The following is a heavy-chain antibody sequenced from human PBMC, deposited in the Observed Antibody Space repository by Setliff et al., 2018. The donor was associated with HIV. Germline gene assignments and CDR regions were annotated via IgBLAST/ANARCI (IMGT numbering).Heavy chain of an antibody. V-gene: IGHV4-59*01. Sequence: PSETLSLTCTVSGGSISTYYWSWIRQPPGKGLEWIGYIYYSGSTNYNPFLKSRVTISVDTSKNQFSLKLSSVTAADTAVYYCARAEGATYYNFSYYYGMDVWGQGTTVTSP. CDR3: ARAEGATYYNFSYYYGMDV. D-gene: IGHD3-3*01. CDR2: IYYSGST. J-gene: IGHJ6*02. CDR1: GGSISTYY.